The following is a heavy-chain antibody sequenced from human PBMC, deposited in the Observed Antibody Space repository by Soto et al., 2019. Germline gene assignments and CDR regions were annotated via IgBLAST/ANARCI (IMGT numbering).Heavy chain of an antibody. D-gene: IGHD4-17*01. CDR1: GFTFSSYG. CDR3: ARADYGDYVAFDI. CDR2: IWYDGSNK. Sequence: QVQLVESGGGVVQPGRSLRLSCAASGFTFSSYGMHWVRQAPGKGLEWVAVIWYDGSNKYYADSVKGRFTISRDNSKNTLYLQMNSLSAEDTAVYYCARADYGDYVAFDIWGQGTMVTVSS. J-gene: IGHJ3*02. V-gene: IGHV3-33*01.